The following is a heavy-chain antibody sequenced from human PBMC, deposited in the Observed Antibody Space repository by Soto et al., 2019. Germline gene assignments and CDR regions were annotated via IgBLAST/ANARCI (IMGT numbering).Heavy chain of an antibody. CDR1: GGTFSTYA. V-gene: IGHV1-69*01. CDR3: ARGVHYDSSGYYYFY. CDR2: IIPLFGTA. Sequence: QVQLVQSGAEVKKPGSSVKVSCKASGGTFSTYAIDWVRQAPGQGLEWMGGIIPLFGTAEYEQNFQGRITITADESTNTAYMELRSLRSQDTAVYYCARGVHYDSSGYYYFYWGQGTLVTVSS. D-gene: IGHD3-22*01. J-gene: IGHJ4*02.